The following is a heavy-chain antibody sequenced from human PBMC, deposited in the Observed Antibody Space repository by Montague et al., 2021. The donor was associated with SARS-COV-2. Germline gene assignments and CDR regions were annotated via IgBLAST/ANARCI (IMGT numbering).Heavy chain of an antibody. V-gene: IGHV4-39*01. J-gene: IGHJ6*02. CDR3: ARQGDIVVVVAATEIHYYYGMDV. Sequence: SETLSLTCTVSGGSISSSSYYWGWIRQPPGKGLEWIGSIYYSGSTYYNPSLKSRVTISVNTSKNQFSLKLSSVTAADTAAYYCARQGDIVVVVAATEIHYYYGMDVWGQGTTVTVSS. CDR1: GGSISSSSYY. D-gene: IGHD2-15*01. CDR2: IYYSGST.